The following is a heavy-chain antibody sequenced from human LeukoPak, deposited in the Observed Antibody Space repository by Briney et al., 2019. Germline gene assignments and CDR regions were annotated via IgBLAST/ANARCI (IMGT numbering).Heavy chain of an antibody. J-gene: IGHJ4*02. CDR3: AKDVGKWESLHFFDY. D-gene: IGHD1-26*01. V-gene: IGHV3-23*01. Sequence: GGSLRLSWLTSGFTLSTNAMSWVRQAPGKGLEWISGISGSGASTYYADSVKGRFTISRDDSRNTLYLQMNSLRGDDTAVYYCAKDVGKWESLHFFDYWGQGTLVTVSS. CDR1: GFTLSTNA. CDR2: ISGSGAST.